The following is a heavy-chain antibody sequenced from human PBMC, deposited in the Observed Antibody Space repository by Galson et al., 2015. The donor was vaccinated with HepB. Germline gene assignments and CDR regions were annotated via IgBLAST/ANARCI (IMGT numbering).Heavy chain of an antibody. CDR3: ARRFGELSPFDY. D-gene: IGHD3-10*01. V-gene: IGHV4-34*01. CDR1: GGSFSGYY. J-gene: IGHJ4*02. CDR2: INHSGST. Sequence: ETLSLTCAVYGGSFSGYYWSWIRQPPGKGLEWIGEINHSGSTNYNPSLKSRVTISVDTSKNQFSLKLSSVTAADTAVYYCARRFGELSPFDYWGQGTLVTVSS.